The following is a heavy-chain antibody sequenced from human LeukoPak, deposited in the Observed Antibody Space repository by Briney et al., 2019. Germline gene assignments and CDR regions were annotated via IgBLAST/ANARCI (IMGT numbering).Heavy chain of an antibody. J-gene: IGHJ4*02. CDR2: ISWNSGSI. V-gene: IGHV3-9*01. Sequence: GGSLRLSCAASGFTFDDCAMHWVRQAPGKGLEWVSGISWNSGSIGYADSVKGRFTISRDDAKNSLYLQMNSLRAEDTALYYCAKSPITMVRGVIIEYYFDYWGQGTLVTVSS. CDR1: GFTFDDCA. CDR3: AKSPITMVRGVIIEYYFDY. D-gene: IGHD3-10*01.